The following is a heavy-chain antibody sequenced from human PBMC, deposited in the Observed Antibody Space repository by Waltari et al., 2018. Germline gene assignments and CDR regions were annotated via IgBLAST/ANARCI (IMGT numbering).Heavy chain of an antibody. CDR1: GGTFSRYA. V-gene: IGHV1-69*13. J-gene: IGHJ6*02. D-gene: IGHD2-2*01. CDR3: ARDPISTLQLRVHDYYYYSMDV. Sequence: QVQLVQSGAEVKKPGSSVKVSCKASGGTFSRYAISWIRQAPGQGLRWMGGIMPIFGTANYAQKFQGRVTITADESTSTAYMELSSLRSEDTAVYYCARDPISTLQLRVHDYYYYSMDVWGQGTTVTVSS. CDR2: IMPIFGTA.